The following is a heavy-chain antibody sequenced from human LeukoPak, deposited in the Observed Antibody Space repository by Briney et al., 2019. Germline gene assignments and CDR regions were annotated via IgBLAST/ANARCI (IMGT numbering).Heavy chain of an antibody. CDR2: ISAYNGNT. CDR3: VTTGTTKILDY. J-gene: IGHJ4*02. CDR1: GYTFTSYG. Sequence: ASVKVSCKASGYTFTSYGISWVRQAPGQGLEWMGGISAYNGNTNYAQKLQGRVTMTTDTSTSTAYMELRSLRSDDTAVYYCVTTGTTKILDYWGQGTLVTVSS. V-gene: IGHV1-18*01. D-gene: IGHD1-1*01.